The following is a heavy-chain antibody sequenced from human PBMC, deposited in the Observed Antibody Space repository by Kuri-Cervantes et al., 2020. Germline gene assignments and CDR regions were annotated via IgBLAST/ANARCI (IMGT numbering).Heavy chain of an antibody. D-gene: IGHD6-19*01. CDR1: GFTFDDYA. CDR2: ISWNSGSI. Sequence: SLKISCAASGFTFDDYAMHWVRQAPGKGLEWVSGISWNSGSIGYADSVKGRFTISRDNAKNSLYLQMNSLRAEDTALYYCAKGGVAVAGVSDYCGQGTLVTVSS. J-gene: IGHJ4*02. CDR3: AKGGVAVAGVSDY. V-gene: IGHV3-9*01.